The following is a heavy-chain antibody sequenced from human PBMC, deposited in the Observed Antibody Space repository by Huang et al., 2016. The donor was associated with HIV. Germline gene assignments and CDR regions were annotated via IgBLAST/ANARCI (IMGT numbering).Heavy chain of an antibody. CDR1: GYTLTSYG. D-gene: IGHD3-10*01. CDR2: ISGDTGYT. V-gene: IGHV1-18*04. J-gene: IGHJ4*02. Sequence: QVQMVQSGAEVKKPGASVKVSGKGSGYTLTSYGISWVRQAPGQGIEWMGWISGDTGYTNYAEKFQGRVTLTTDSSTNTAYMELRSLRYDDTAVYYCARESVWFGELYFDYWGQGTLVAVSS. CDR3: ARESVWFGELYFDY.